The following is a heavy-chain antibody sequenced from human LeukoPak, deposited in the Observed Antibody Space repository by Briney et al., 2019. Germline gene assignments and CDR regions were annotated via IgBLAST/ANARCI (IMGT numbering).Heavy chain of an antibody. J-gene: IGHJ5*02. CDR2: IDHSEST. CDR3: ARASPHYGSGSYYTVGWFDP. CDR1: VGSIIRGCSS. D-gene: IGHD3-10*01. Sequence: SQTLSLTCAVSVGSIIRGCSSGSSIRQPPGKGLEWIEYIDHSESTYYNPSLKSRVTISVDRSKNQFSLKLSSVTAADTAVYYCARASPHYGSGSYYTVGWFDPWGQGTLVTVSS. V-gene: IGHV4-30-2*01.